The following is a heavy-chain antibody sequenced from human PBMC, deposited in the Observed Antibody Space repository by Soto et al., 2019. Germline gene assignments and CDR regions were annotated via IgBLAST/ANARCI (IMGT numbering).Heavy chain of an antibody. J-gene: IGHJ4*02. D-gene: IGHD6-13*01. CDR3: ARDAAVAAAGTRFDY. CDR2: IYHSGST. Sequence: QVQLQESGPGLVKPSGTLSLTCAVSGGSISSSNWWSCVRQPPGKGLEWIGEIYHSGSTNYNPSLKSRVTISVDKSKNQFALKLSSVTAADTAVYYCARDAAVAAAGTRFDYWGQGTLVTVSS. CDR1: GGSISSSNW. V-gene: IGHV4-4*02.